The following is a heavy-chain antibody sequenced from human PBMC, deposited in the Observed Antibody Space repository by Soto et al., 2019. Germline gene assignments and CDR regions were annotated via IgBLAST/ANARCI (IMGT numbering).Heavy chain of an antibody. D-gene: IGHD1-26*01. CDR2: ISSSSSTI. CDR1: GFTFSSYS. J-gene: IGHJ4*02. Sequence: PGGSLRLSCAASGFTFSSYSMNWVRQAPGKGLEWVSYISSSSSTIYYADSVKGRFTISRDNAKNSLYLQMNSLRAEDTAVYYCARESAYGIGYWGQGTLVTVSS. V-gene: IGHV3-48*01. CDR3: ARESAYGIGY.